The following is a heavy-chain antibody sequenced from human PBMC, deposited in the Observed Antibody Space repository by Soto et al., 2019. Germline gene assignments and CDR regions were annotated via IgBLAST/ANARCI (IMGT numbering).Heavy chain of an antibody. D-gene: IGHD6-6*01. CDR3: AKTAGIATRTDAFDI. CDR1: GFTFSSYG. CDR2: ILYDGSNK. Sequence: PGGSLRLSCAASGFTFSSYGMHWVRQAPGKGLEWVAVILYDGSNKYYADSVKGRFTISRDNSKNTLYLLMNSLITEDTAVYYCAKTAGIATRTDAFDIWGQGTMVTVSS. V-gene: IGHV3-30*18. J-gene: IGHJ3*02.